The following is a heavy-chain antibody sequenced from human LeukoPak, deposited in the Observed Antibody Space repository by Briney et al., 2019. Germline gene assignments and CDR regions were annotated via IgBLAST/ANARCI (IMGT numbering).Heavy chain of an antibody. Sequence: PSETLSLTCTVSGGSISSYYWSWIRQPPGKGLEWIGSIYYSGSTFYNPSLKSRVTISVDTSKNHFSLKLSSVTAADAAVYYCARHEAIWTGYPYDYWGQGTLVTVSS. V-gene: IGHV4-59*05. J-gene: IGHJ4*02. D-gene: IGHD3/OR15-3a*01. CDR2: IYYSGST. CDR3: ARHEAIWTGYPYDY. CDR1: GGSISSYY.